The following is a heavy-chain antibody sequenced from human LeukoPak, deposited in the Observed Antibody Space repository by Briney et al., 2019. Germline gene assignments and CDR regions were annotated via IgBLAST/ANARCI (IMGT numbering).Heavy chain of an antibody. CDR3: ASVDSSGWYKGAFDI. CDR1: GFTVSSNS. D-gene: IGHD6-19*01. Sequence: GGSLRLSCTVSGFTVSSNSMSWVRQAPGKGLEWVSFIYSDNTHYSDSVKGRFTISRDNSKNTLYLQMNSLRAEDTAVYYCASVDSSGWYKGAFDIWGQGTMVTVSS. CDR2: IYSDNT. J-gene: IGHJ3*02. V-gene: IGHV3-53*01.